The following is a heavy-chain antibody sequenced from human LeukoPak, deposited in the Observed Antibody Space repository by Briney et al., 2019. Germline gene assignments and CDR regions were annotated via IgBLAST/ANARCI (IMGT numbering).Heavy chain of an antibody. CDR2: IYHSGST. CDR3: ARAPYYYYYMDV. CDR1: GYSISSGYY. Sequence: PSETLSLTCTVSGYSISSGYYWGWIRQPPGKGLEWIGSIYHSGSTYYNPPLKSRVTISVDKSKNQFSLKLSSVTAADTAVYYCARAPYYYYYMDVWGKGTTVTVSS. V-gene: IGHV4-38-2*02. J-gene: IGHJ6*03.